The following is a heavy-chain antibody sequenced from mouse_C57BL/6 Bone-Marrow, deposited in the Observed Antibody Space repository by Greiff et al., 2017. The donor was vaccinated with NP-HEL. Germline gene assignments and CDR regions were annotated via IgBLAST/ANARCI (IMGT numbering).Heavy chain of an antibody. J-gene: IGHJ4*01. Sequence: DVHLVESGPELVKPGASVKISCKASGYTFTDYYMNWVKQSHGKSLEWIGDINPNNGGTSYNQKFKGKATLTVDKSSSTAYMELRSLTSEDSAVYYCARSDYYYAMDYWGQGTSVTVSS. CDR2: INPNNGGT. CDR1: GYTFTDYY. CDR3: ARSDYYYAMDY. V-gene: IGHV1-26*01.